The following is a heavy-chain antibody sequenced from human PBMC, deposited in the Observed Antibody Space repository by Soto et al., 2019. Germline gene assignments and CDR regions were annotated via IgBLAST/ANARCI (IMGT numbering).Heavy chain of an antibody. CDR1: GFTFAGYV. V-gene: IGHV3-23*01. CDR2: ISGSGGGI. CDR3: AKDRRDYSSTPCYYFYGMDV. D-gene: IGHD2-2*01. Sequence: EVQLLESGGGLVQPGGSLGLTCAASGFTFAGYVMSWVRQAPGKGLEWVSSISGSGGGIYYADSVKGRFTISRDNSKNTLHMQMNSLRADDTAVYYCAKDRRDYSSTPCYYFYGMDVWGQGTTVTVSS. J-gene: IGHJ6*02.